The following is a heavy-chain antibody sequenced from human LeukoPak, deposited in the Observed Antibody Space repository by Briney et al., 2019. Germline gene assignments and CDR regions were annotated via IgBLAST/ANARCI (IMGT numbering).Heavy chain of an antibody. CDR3: ARGMGEGPRGDNYGMDV. Sequence: VASVKVSCKASGGTLSRNPISWVRQAPGQGLEWMGRIVPTPGTTNYAEKFQGRITITADKLTSTVYMELNSLRSDDTAVYYCARGMGEGPRGDNYGMDVWGQGTTVTVSS. D-gene: IGHD3-16*01. CDR2: IVPTPGTT. CDR1: GGTLSRNP. J-gene: IGHJ6*02. V-gene: IGHV1-69*08.